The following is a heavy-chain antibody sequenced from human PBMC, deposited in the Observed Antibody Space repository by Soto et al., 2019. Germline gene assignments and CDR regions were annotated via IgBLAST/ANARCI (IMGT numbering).Heavy chain of an antibody. CDR2: IYNGGSP. CDR1: GGSISSDY. J-gene: IGHJ6*02. CDR3: ARGEWFLRGYGMDV. V-gene: IGHV4-59*01. Sequence: QVQLQESGPGLVKPSETLSLTCTVSGGSISSDYWSWIRQPPGKRLEYIGFIYNGGSPNYNPSLESRVTISPDTSKNHFSLKLSSVTAADPAVYYCARGEWFLRGYGMDVWGRGTTVTVS. D-gene: IGHD3-3*01.